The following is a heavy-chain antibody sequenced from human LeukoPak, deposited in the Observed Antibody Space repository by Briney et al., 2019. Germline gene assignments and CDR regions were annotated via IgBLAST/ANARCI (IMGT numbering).Heavy chain of an antibody. V-gene: IGHV3-23*01. CDR2: ITNSGGST. CDR1: GFTFSSYA. CDR3: AKGGFGRPFDY. J-gene: IGHJ4*02. D-gene: IGHD3-10*01. Sequence: GGSLRLSCAASGFTFSSYAMSWVRQAPGKGLEWVSVITNSGGSTYYADSVKGRFTISRDNSKNTLYLQMNSLRPEDTAVYYCAKGGFGRPFDYWGQGTLVTVSS.